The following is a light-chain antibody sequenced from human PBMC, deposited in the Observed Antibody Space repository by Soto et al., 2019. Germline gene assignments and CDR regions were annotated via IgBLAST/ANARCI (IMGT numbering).Light chain of an antibody. V-gene: IGLV1-44*01. CDR2: NND. CDR3: FAWADNRDGAV. Sequence: QSVLTQAPSASGTPGQRVTIFCSGSYSNFGVNPVIWFQHIPGTDPKVVIYNNDQQPSGVPDRFSGSKPGTTASLAISGRQSEDEAYYYCFAWADNRDGAVFGGGTQLTVL. J-gene: IGLJ7*01. CDR1: YSNFGVNP.